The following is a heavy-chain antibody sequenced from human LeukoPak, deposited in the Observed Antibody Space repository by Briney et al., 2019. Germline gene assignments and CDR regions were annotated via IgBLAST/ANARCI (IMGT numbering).Heavy chain of an antibody. CDR2: SCTSGST. CDR3: ARHQHQLVTGYDY. J-gene: IGHJ4*02. V-gene: IGHV4-4*09. D-gene: IGHD6-13*01. CDR1: GDSISSYC. Sequence: SETLSLTCTVSGDSISSYCWNWIRQPPGKGLEGIGYSCTSGSTNYNPSLMSRVTISVDPSKNQFSLKLISVTAADTAVYYCARHQHQLVTGYDYWGEGTLVSVSS.